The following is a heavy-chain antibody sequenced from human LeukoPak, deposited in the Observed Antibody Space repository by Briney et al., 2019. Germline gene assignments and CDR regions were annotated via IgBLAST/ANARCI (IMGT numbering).Heavy chain of an antibody. CDR3: AKNYYDSSGYYYFDY. J-gene: IGHJ4*02. CDR2: ISGSGGST. D-gene: IGHD3-22*01. Sequence: PGGSLRLSCAASGFTFSSHAMSWVRQAPGKGLEWVSAISGSGGSTYYADSVKGRFTISRDNSKNTLYLQMNSLRAEDTAVYYCAKNYYDSSGYYYFDYWGQGTLVTVSS. CDR1: GFTFSSHA. V-gene: IGHV3-23*01.